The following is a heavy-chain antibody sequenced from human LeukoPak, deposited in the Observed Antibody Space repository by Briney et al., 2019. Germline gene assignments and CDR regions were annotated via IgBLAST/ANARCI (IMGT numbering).Heavy chain of an antibody. CDR3: ARVFCSSTSCSGIDY. J-gene: IGHJ4*02. Sequence: PGGSLRLSCVASGFTFSYYEMNWVRQAPGKGLEWVSAISSRGGTIYYADSVKGRFAISRDNAKNSLYMQMSSLRAEDTAVYYCARVFCSSTSCSGIDYWGQGTLVTVSS. D-gene: IGHD2-2*01. CDR2: ISSRGGTI. V-gene: IGHV3-48*03. CDR1: GFTFSYYE.